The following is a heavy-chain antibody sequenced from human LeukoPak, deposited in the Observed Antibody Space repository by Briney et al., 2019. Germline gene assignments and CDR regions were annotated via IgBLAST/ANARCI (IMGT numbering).Heavy chain of an antibody. D-gene: IGHD6-19*01. CDR2: ISSSSSYI. V-gene: IGHV3-21*01. J-gene: IGHJ4*02. CDR1: GFTFSSYS. Sequence: GGSLRLSCAASGFTFSSYSMNWVRQAPGKGLEWVSSISSSSSYIYYADSVKGRFTIPIDNAKNSLYLQMNSLRAGDTAVYYCARAIAVAHFDYWGQGTLVTVSS. CDR3: ARAIAVAHFDY.